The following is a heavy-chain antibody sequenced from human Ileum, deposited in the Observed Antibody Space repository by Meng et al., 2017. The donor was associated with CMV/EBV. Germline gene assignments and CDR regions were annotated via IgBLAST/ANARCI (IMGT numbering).Heavy chain of an antibody. J-gene: IGHJ4*02. CDR1: VGPIISNYY. CDR2: LYYNGDT. Sequence: QSQPQESGPGLVKPSEHLSLTFTGYVGPIISNYYWGWNRQSPGKGLEWIGSLYYNGDTYYNPSLKSRVTLSVDTSKNQFSLKLNSVIAADTAVYYCAQRIYIDSYYFDSWGQGTLVTVSS. D-gene: IGHD2/OR15-2a*01. CDR3: AQRIYIDSYYFDS. V-gene: IGHV4-39*07.